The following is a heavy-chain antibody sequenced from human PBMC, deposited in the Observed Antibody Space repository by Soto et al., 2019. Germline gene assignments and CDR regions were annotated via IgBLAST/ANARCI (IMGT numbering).Heavy chain of an antibody. D-gene: IGHD2-15*01. Sequence: SETLSLTCAVYGGSFSGYYWSWIRQPPGKGLEWIGEINHSGSTNYNPSLKSRVTISVDTSKNQFSLKLSSVTAADTAVYYCASLYCSGGSCHGSAGNWFDPWGQGTLVTVSS. CDR3: ASLYCSGGSCHGSAGNWFDP. CDR2: INHSGST. V-gene: IGHV4-34*01. CDR1: GGSFSGYY. J-gene: IGHJ5*02.